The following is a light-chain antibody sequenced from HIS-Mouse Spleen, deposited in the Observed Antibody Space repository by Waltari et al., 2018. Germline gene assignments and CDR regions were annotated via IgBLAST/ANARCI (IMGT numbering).Light chain of an antibody. CDR3: QQYNSYSPST. V-gene: IGKV1-5*03. J-gene: IGKJ4*01. CDR2: KAS. Sequence: DIQMTQSPSTLSASVGDRVTITCRASQSISSWLAWYQQKPGKAPKLLIYKASSLESGVPSRLSGSVSGTEFTLTISSLQPDDFATYYCQQYNSYSPSTFGGGTKVEIK. CDR1: QSISSW.